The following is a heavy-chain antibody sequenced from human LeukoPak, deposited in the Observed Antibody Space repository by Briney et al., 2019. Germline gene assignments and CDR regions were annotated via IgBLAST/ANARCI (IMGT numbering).Heavy chain of an antibody. Sequence: SVKVSCKAPGGTFSSYAISWVRQAPGQGLEWMGGIIPIFGTANYAQKFQGRVTITADESTSTAYMELSSLRSEDTAVYYCAREVDYDFWSGYYTGGNNWFDPWGQGTLVTVSS. CDR3: AREVDYDFWSGYYTGGNNWFDP. CDR1: GGTFSSYA. V-gene: IGHV1-69*13. J-gene: IGHJ5*02. CDR2: IIPIFGTA. D-gene: IGHD3-3*01.